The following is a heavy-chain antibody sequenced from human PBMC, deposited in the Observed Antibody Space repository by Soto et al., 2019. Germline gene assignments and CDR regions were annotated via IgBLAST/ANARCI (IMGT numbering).Heavy chain of an antibody. CDR1: GGSISSGGYY. CDR3: ARDYYPREGGYSNYNWFDP. J-gene: IGHJ5*02. Sequence: PSETLSLTCTVSGGSISSGGYYWSWIRQHPGKGLEWIGYIYYSGSTYYNPSLKSRVTISVDTSKNQFSLKLSSVTAADTAVYYCARDYYPREGGYSNYNWFDPWGQGTLVTVS. CDR2: IYYSGST. V-gene: IGHV4-31*03. D-gene: IGHD5-18*01.